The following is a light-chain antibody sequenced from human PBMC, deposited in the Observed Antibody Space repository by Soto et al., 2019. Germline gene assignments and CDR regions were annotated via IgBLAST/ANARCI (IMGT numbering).Light chain of an antibody. CDR1: QSISSY. CDR3: QQSYSTPYT. Sequence: DIQMTQSPSSLSASVGDRVTITCRASQSISSYLNWYQQKPGKAPKLLIYAASSLQSGDPSRFSGSRSGTDFSLTISNLQPEDFATYYCQQSYSTPYTFGQGTKLEIK. J-gene: IGKJ2*01. CDR2: AAS. V-gene: IGKV1-39*01.